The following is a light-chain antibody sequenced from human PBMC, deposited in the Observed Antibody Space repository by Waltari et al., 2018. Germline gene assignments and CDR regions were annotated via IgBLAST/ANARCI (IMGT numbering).Light chain of an antibody. CDR3: AAWDFRVELWV. V-gene: IGLV1-44*01. Sequence: QSVLTQPPSASGTPGQKITISCSGASSNVRGNPVTWYRHPPGSAPKLLPFSANQRPPGVPDRFSGSKSGTSASLAISGLQSEDEADYYCAAWDFRVELWVFSGGTKLTVL. CDR1: SSNVRGNP. CDR2: SAN. J-gene: IGLJ3*02.